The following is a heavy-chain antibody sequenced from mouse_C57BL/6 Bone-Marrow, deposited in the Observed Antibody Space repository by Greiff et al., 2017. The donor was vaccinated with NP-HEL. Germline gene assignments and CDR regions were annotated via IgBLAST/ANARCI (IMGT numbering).Heavy chain of an antibody. J-gene: IGHJ2*01. CDR3: ARYDYDGGSDY. Sequence: EVHLVESGGGLVQPGGSLSLSCAASGFTFTDYYMSWVRQPPGKALEWLGFIRNKANGYTTEYSASVKGRFTISRDNSQSILYLQMNALRAEDSATYYCARYDYDGGSDYWGQGTTLTVSS. V-gene: IGHV7-3*01. CDR1: GFTFTDYY. D-gene: IGHD2-4*01. CDR2: IRNKANGYTT.